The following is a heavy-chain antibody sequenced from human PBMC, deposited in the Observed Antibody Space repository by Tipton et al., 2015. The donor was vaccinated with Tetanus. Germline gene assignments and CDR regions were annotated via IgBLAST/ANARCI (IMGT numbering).Heavy chain of an antibody. CDR1: GFTFDDYA. Sequence: SLRLSCAASGFTFDDYAMHWVRQAPGKGLEWVAVIWYDGSNKYYADSVKGRFTISRDNSKNTLYLQTNSLRAEDTAVYYCARSGRGTNYYYYGMDVWGQGTTVTVSS. D-gene: IGHD1-26*01. CDR2: IWYDGSNK. J-gene: IGHJ6*02. CDR3: ARSGRGTNYYYYGMDV. V-gene: IGHV3-33*08.